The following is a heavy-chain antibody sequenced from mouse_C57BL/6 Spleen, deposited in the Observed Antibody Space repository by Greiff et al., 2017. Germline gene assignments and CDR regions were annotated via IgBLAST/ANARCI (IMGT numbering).Heavy chain of an antibody. CDR3: TRDIGYYYGSSGYFDV. V-gene: IGHV1-15*01. J-gene: IGHJ1*03. Sequence: QVQLQQSGAELVRPGASVTLSCKASGYTFTDYEMHWVKQTPVHGLEWIGAIDPETGGTAYNQKFKGKAILTADKSSSTAYMELRSLTSEDSAVYYCTRDIGYYYGSSGYFDVWGTGTTVTVSS. CDR2: IDPETGGT. CDR1: GYTFTDYE. D-gene: IGHD1-1*01.